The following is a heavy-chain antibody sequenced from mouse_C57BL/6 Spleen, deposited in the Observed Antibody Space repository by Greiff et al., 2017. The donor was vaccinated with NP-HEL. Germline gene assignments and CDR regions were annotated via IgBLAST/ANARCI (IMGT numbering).Heavy chain of an antibody. CDR2: IYPGDGDT. CDR3: ARYYYGSNWYFDV. D-gene: IGHD1-1*01. J-gene: IGHJ1*03. Sequence: QVQLQQSGAELVKPGASVKISCKASGYAFSSYWMHWVKQRPGKGLAWIGQIYPGDGDTNYNGKFKGKATLTADKSSSTAYMQLSSLTSEDSAVFFCARYYYGSNWYFDVWGTGTTVTVSS. CDR1: GYAFSSYW. V-gene: IGHV1-80*01.